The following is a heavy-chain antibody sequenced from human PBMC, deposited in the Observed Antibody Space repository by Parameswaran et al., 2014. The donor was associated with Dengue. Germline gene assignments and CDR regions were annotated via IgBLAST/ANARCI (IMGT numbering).Heavy chain of an antibody. J-gene: IGHJ5*01. CDR3: ARKGCNSTSCYGWLDP. CDR2: IIPIFGTG. Sequence: SWVRQAPGQGLEWIGEIIPIFGTGNDAQNFQGRVTFSADESTRTVYMELSGLRSEDTAIYHCARKGCNSTSCYGWLDPWGQGTLVTVSS. V-gene: IGHV1-69*01. D-gene: IGHD2-2*01.